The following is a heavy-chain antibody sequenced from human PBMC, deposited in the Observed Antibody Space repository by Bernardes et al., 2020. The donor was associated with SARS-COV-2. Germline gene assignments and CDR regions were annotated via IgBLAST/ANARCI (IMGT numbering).Heavy chain of an antibody. CDR3: AREMVTYDSSGSTDY. J-gene: IGHJ4*02. Sequence: SLRLSFATSGIPFRSYRMNGVRQSPGKGLEWVSSISSSSSYIYYADSVKGRFTISRDNAKNSLYLQMNSLRAEDTAVYYCAREMVTYDSSGSTDYWGQGTLVTVSS. V-gene: IGHV3-21*01. CDR1: GIPFRSYR. CDR2: ISSSSSYI. D-gene: IGHD3-22*01.